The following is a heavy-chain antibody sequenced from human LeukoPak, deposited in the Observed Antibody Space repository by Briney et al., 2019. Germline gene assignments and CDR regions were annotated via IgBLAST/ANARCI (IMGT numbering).Heavy chain of an antibody. Sequence: ASVKVSCKASGYTFTDYYMHWVPQAPGKGLEWMGLVDPEDGETIYAEKFQGRVTITADTSTDTAYMELSSLRSEDTAVYYCATGPGDQQLASPFDIWCQGTMVTVSS. CDR1: GYTFTDYY. V-gene: IGHV1-69-2*01. J-gene: IGHJ3*02. CDR2: VDPEDGET. D-gene: IGHD6-13*01. CDR3: ATGPGDQQLASPFDI.